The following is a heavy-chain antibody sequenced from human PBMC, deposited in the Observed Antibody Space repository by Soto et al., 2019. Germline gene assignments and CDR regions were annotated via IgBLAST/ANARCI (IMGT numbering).Heavy chain of an antibody. Sequence: ASVKVSCTASGYIFSNYGIGWVRQAPGQGLEWMGWISAYNGDTNYAQKLQGRVTMTTDTSTRTAYMELRSLRSDDTAVYYGAKVRNYGEYGDHWGQGTLVSVPS. J-gene: IGHJ4*01. CDR2: ISAYNGDT. CDR3: AKVRNYGEYGDH. CDR1: GYIFSNYG. V-gene: IGHV1-18*01. D-gene: IGHD4-17*01.